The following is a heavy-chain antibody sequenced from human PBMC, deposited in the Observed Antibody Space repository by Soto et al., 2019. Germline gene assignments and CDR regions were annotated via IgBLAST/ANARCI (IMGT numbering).Heavy chain of an antibody. V-gene: IGHV4-59*08. CDR2: IYYSGST. CDR1: GGSISSYY. Sequence: QVQLQESGPGLVKPSETLSLTCTVSGGSISSYYWSWIRQPPGKGLEWIGYIYYSGSTNYNPSLKSRVTISVDTCKNHFSLKLSSVTAADTAVYYCARQGRGAVRGVNKYYFDYWGQGTLVTVSS. D-gene: IGHD3-10*01. J-gene: IGHJ4*02. CDR3: ARQGRGAVRGVNKYYFDY.